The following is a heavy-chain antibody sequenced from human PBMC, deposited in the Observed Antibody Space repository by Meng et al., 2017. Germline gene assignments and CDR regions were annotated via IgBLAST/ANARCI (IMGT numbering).Heavy chain of an antibody. CDR3: ARVIITAAGYYYYGMDV. J-gene: IGHJ6*02. V-gene: IGHV1-69*13. D-gene: IGHD6-13*01. Sequence: SSVNVSCKASGGTFSSYAISWVRQAPGQGLEWIGGIIPIFGTANYAQKFQGRVTIAADESTSTAYMELSSLRSEDTAVYYCARVIITAAGYYYYGMDVWGQGTTVTVSS. CDR1: GGTFSSYA. CDR2: IIPIFGTA.